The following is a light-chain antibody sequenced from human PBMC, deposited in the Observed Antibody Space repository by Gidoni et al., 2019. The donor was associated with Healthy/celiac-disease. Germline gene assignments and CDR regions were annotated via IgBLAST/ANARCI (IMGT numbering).Light chain of an antibody. Sequence: EIVLTQSPATLSLSPGERATLSCRASQSVSSCLAWYQQKPGQAPRLLIYDASNRATGIPARFSGSGSGTDFTLTISSLEPEDFAVYYCQQRSNWLTWTFGQGTKVEIK. V-gene: IGKV3-11*01. CDR3: QQRSNWLTWT. CDR1: QSVSSC. CDR2: DAS. J-gene: IGKJ1*01.